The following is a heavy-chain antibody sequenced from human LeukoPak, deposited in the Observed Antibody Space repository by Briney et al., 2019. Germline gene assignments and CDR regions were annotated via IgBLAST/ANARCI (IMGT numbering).Heavy chain of an antibody. Sequence: ASVKVSCKASGGTFSDHAINWVRQAPGQGLEWMGWINPNSGGTNYAQKFQGWVTMTRDTSISTAYMELSRLRSDDTAVYYCARDHTVTTPNDYYYGMDVWGQGTTVTVSS. V-gene: IGHV1-2*04. CDR1: GGTFSDHA. CDR3: ARDHTVTTPNDYYYGMDV. D-gene: IGHD4-17*01. CDR2: INPNSGGT. J-gene: IGHJ6*02.